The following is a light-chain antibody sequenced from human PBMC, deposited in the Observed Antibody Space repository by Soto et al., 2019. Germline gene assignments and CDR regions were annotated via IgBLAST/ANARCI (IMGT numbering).Light chain of an antibody. CDR2: SAS. V-gene: IGKV1-39*01. J-gene: IGKJ5*01. CDR1: QNIGSY. CDR3: QQSYITPIT. Sequence: DIHMTQSPSSLSASVGDRVAITCRATQNIGSYLSWYQQKPGIAPKVLIFSASSLQSGVPSRFSGSGYGTEFTLTISSLQPEDFATYYCQQSYITPITFGQGTRLEIK.